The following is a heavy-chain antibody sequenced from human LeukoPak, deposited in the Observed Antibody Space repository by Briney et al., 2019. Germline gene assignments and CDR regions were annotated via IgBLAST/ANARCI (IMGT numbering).Heavy chain of an antibody. CDR1: GGSISGSDW. CDR3: ARVGDSWHWFDP. J-gene: IGHJ5*02. D-gene: IGHD5-24*01. CDR2: IYHSGST. V-gene: IGHV4-4*02. Sequence: PSETLSLTCAVSGGSISGSDWWSWVRQPPGKGLEWIGEIYHSGSTNYNPSLKSRVTISVDTSKNQFSLKLSSVAAADTAVYYCARVGDSWHWFDPWGQGTLVTVSS.